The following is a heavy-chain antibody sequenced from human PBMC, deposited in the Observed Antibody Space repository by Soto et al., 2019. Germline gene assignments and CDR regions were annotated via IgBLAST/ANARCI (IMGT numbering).Heavy chain of an antibody. Sequence: GGSLRLSCAASGFTFSSYSMNWVRQAPGKGLEWVSYISSSSSTIYYADSVKGRFTISRDNAKNSLYLQMNSLRDEDTAVYYCAGIDCSGGSCYFDYWGQGTLVTVSS. CDR1: GFTFSSYS. CDR2: ISSSSSTI. CDR3: AGIDCSGGSCYFDY. D-gene: IGHD2-15*01. J-gene: IGHJ4*02. V-gene: IGHV3-48*02.